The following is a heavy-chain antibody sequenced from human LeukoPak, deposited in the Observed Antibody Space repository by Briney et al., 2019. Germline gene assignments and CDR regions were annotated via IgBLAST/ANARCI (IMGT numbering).Heavy chain of an antibody. CDR3: ARGKADTAMDSDYYGMDV. CDR2: ISAYNGNT. J-gene: IGHJ6*02. V-gene: IGHV1-18*01. Sequence: GASVKVSCKTSGYSFSTYGISWVRQAPGQGLEWMGWISAYNGNTNYAQKLQSRVTMTTDTSTSTAYMELRSLRSDDTAVYYCARGKADTAMDSDYYGMDVWGQGTTVTVSS. CDR1: GYSFSTYG. D-gene: IGHD5-18*01.